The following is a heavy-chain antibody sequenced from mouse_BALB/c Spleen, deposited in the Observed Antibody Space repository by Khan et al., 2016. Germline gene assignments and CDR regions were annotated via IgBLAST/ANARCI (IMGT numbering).Heavy chain of an antibody. V-gene: IGHV3-6*02. CDR3: ARDGYDGWFAY. D-gene: IGHD2-2*01. CDR1: GYSITSGYF. CDR2: ISYDGNN. Sequence: EVQLQESGPGLVKPSQSLSLTCSVTGYSITSGYFWNWIRQFPGNKLEWMGYISYDGNNYYNPSLTNRISITRDTSKNQFFLKLNSLTPEDSATYYCARDGYDGWFAYWCQGTLVTVSA. J-gene: IGHJ3*01.